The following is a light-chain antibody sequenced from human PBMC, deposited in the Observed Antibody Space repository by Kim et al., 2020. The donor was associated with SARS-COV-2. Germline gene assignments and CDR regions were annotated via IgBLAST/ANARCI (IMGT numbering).Light chain of an antibody. V-gene: IGLV1-47*01. CDR3: AAWDDNISGPT. Sequence: QSVLTQPPSASGTPGQTVTISCSGTTSNIGTNYVYWYQQVPGTAPKLLIYGNDRRPSGVPDRFAGSKSDTSASLAISGLRSEDESDYFCAAWDDNISGPTFGGGTKLTVL. CDR1: TSNIGTNY. J-gene: IGLJ2*01. CDR2: GND.